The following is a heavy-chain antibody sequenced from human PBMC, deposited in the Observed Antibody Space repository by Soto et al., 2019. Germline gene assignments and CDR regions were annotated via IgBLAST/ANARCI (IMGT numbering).Heavy chain of an antibody. CDR1: GFTFSSYA. CDR2: VGGSGTST. CDR3: AHHQRTTARQLGYFDY. Sequence: EVQLLESGGGLVQPGGSLRLSCAASGFTFSSYAMSWVRQAPGKGLEWVPAVGGSGTSTYYADSVKGRFTISRDNSKNTLYLEMNSLRAEDTAVYYCAHHQRTTARQLGYFDYWGQGTLVTVSS. J-gene: IGHJ4*02. V-gene: IGHV3-23*01. D-gene: IGHD6-6*01.